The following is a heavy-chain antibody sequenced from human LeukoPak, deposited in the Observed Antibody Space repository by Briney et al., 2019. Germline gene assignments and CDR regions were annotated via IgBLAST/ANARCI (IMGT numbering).Heavy chain of an antibody. CDR3: ARGRDGYKY. CDR2: INSRGKTV. Sequence: GGSLRLSCAASGFTFSDYYLSWLRQAPDKELEWVSYINSRGKTVHYADSVKGRFTTSRDNAEMSLYLQMDSLRAEDTAIYFCARGRDGYKYWGPGTRVTVSS. J-gene: IGHJ4*02. D-gene: IGHD5-24*01. V-gene: IGHV3-11*01. CDR1: GFTFSDYY.